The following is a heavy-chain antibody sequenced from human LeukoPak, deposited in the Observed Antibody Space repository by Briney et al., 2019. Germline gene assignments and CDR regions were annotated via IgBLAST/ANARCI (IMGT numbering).Heavy chain of an antibody. V-gene: IGHV4-39*01. CDR3: ARHPVVMTARGMIDD. D-gene: IGHD2-21*02. CDR2: IYFTGKT. CDR1: GGSITGSHY. Sequence: SETLSLTCTVSGGSITGSHYWGWIRQPPGKGLEWIGSIYFTGKTYYSPSLNSRVTISVAMSRNHFSLTLSSVTAADTAVYYCARHPVVMTARGMIDDWGQGTLVVVSS. J-gene: IGHJ4*02.